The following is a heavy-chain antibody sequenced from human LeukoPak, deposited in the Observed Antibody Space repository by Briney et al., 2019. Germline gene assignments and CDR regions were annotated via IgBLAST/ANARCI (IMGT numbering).Heavy chain of an antibody. CDR2: ISAYNGNT. CDR3: ARWAGGPLDYYYCGMDV. J-gene: IGHJ6*02. V-gene: IGHV1-18*01. Sequence: WASVKVSCKASGYTFTSYGISWVRQAPGQGLEWMGWISAYNGNTNYAQKLQGRVTMTTDTSTSTAYMELRSLRSDDTAVYYCARWAGGPLDYYYCGMDVWGQGTTVTVSS. CDR1: GYTFTSYG.